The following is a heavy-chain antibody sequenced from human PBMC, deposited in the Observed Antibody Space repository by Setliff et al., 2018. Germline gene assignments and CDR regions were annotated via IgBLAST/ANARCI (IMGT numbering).Heavy chain of an antibody. Sequence: ASVKVSCKASGYTFTNYGISWVRQAPGQGLEWMGWTSAYNGNTNYAQKLQGRVTMTTDTSTSTAYMELRSLRSDDTAVYYCARVPLPLDIVVVVAATPLEYYYYMDVWGKGTTVTVS. CDR2: TSAYNGNT. J-gene: IGHJ6*03. D-gene: IGHD2-15*01. V-gene: IGHV1-18*01. CDR1: GYTFTNYG. CDR3: ARVPLPLDIVVVVAATPLEYYYYMDV.